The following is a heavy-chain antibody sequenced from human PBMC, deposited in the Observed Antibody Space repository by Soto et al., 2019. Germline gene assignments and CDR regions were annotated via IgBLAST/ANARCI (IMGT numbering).Heavy chain of an antibody. D-gene: IGHD6-19*01. CDR2: INHSGST. CDR3: ARRSAVADLSYFDY. J-gene: IGHJ4*02. CDR1: GGSFSGYY. Sequence: QVQLQQWGAGLLKPSETLSLTCAVYGGSFSGYYWSWIRQPPGKGLEWIGEINHSGSTNYNPSLKTRVTISVDTSKNQFSLKLSSVTAADTAVYYCARRSAVADLSYFDYWGQGTLVTVSS. V-gene: IGHV4-34*01.